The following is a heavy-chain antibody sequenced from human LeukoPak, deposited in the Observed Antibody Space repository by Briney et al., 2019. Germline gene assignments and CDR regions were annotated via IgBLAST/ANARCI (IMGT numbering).Heavy chain of an antibody. CDR2: IYPGDSDT. CDR1: GYSFTRYW. J-gene: IGHJ4*02. Sequence: GESLKISCKWSGYSFTRYWIAWVRQMPGKALEWMGIIYPGDSDTRYSPSYQGHVTISADTSINTAYLHWSSLRASDTAMYYCARLSYHFSSPFDYWGQGTLVTVSS. V-gene: IGHV5-51*01. CDR3: ARLSYHFSSPFDY. D-gene: IGHD6-6*01.